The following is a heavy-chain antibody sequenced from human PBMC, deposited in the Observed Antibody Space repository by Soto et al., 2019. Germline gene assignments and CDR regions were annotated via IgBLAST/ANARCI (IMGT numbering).Heavy chain of an antibody. Sequence: QVQLVQSGAEVKKPGSSVKVSCKASGGTFSSYAISWVRQAPGQGLEWMGGIIPIFGTANYAQKFQGRVTXXAXEXXSTAYMELSSLRSEDTAVYYCARSWGMATPNSFDYWGQGTLVTVSS. CDR3: ARSWGMATPNSFDY. D-gene: IGHD3-16*01. CDR2: IIPIFGTA. J-gene: IGHJ4*02. V-gene: IGHV1-69*12. CDR1: GGTFSSYA.